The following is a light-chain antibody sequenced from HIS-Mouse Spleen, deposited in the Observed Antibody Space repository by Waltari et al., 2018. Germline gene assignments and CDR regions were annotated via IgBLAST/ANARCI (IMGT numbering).Light chain of an antibody. CDR3: AAWDDSLSGYV. Sequence: QSVLTQQPSASGTPGQRVTISCSGSSSNSGSNYVYWYQQLPGTAPKRLLYRNNQRPSGVTDRVSGAKSGTSASLAISGLRSEVEADYYCAAWDDSLSGYVFGTGTKVTVL. CDR1: SSNSGSNY. J-gene: IGLJ1*01. CDR2: RNN. V-gene: IGLV1-47*01.